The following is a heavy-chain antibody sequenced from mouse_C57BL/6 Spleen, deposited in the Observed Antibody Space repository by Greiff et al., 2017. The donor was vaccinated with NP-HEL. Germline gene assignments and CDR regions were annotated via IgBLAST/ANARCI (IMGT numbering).Heavy chain of an antibody. D-gene: IGHD2-5*01. CDR1: GFNIKDYY. CDR2: IDPEDGET. Sequence: EVQLQQSGAKLVKPGASVKLSCTASGFNIKDYYMHWVKQRTEQGLEWIGRIDPEDGETKYAPKFQGKATITADTSSNTADLQLSSLTSEDTAVYYCARSRSNYLRFYFDCWGQCTTLTVAS. J-gene: IGHJ2*01. V-gene: IGHV14-2*01. CDR3: ARSRSNYLRFYFDC.